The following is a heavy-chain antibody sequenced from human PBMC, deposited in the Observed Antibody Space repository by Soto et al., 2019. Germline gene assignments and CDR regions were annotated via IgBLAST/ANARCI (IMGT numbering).Heavy chain of an antibody. V-gene: IGHV1-2*04. CDR2: INLNSGDT. J-gene: IGHJ3*02. CDR3: ARGPSHGAFAT. Sequence: QVQLAQSGAEVKNPGASVKVSCKASGYTFTDYYIHWLRQAPAQGLEWVGWINLNSGDTKYAQKSQGWATMTRDTSISTSYLELRRLTSDDTALYYCARGPSHGAFATWGQGTIITVSS. CDR1: GYTFTDYY.